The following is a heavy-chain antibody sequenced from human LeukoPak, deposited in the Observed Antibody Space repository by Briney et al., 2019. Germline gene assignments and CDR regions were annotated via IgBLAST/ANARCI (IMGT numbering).Heavy chain of an antibody. V-gene: IGHV4-39*01. CDR1: SGSISSSNYY. Sequence: PSETLSLTCTASSGSISSSNYYWDWIRQPPGKGLEWIGNIYYSGRTFYNPSLKSRVTISVDTSKNQFSLNLSSVTAADTAVYFCARGVTTNGYYYYMDVWGKGTTVTVSS. D-gene: IGHD4-17*01. CDR2: IYYSGRT. CDR3: ARGVTTNGYYYYMDV. J-gene: IGHJ6*03.